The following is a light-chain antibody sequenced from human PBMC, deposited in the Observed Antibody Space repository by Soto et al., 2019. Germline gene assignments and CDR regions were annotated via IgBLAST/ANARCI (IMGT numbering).Light chain of an antibody. Sequence: QSALTQPPSASATPGQRVTISCSGRSSDVGSNTVNWYQQFPGAAPKLLIYSNDQRPSGAPDRFSASKSGTSASLAISGLQSEDEADYYCATWDDSLFGHVFGTGTKSPS. J-gene: IGLJ1*01. CDR3: ATWDDSLFGHV. CDR1: SSDVGSNT. CDR2: SND. V-gene: IGLV1-44*01.